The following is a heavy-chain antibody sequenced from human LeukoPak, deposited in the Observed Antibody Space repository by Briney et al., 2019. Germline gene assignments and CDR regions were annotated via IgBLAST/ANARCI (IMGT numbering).Heavy chain of an antibody. CDR1: GGSISSSSYY. D-gene: IGHD5-18*01. CDR3: ARWGSYGPTLDY. J-gene: IGHJ4*02. Sequence: PSETLSLTCTVSGGSISSSSYYWGWIRQPPGKGLEWIGSIYYSGSTYYNPSLKSRVTISVDTSKNQFSLKLSSVTAADTAVYYCARWGSYGPTLDYWGQGTLVTVSS. V-gene: IGHV4-39*01. CDR2: IYYSGST.